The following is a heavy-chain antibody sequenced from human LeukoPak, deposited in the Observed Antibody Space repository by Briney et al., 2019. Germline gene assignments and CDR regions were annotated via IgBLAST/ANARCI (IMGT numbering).Heavy chain of an antibody. V-gene: IGHV1-18*01. D-gene: IGHD4-23*01. CDR1: GYTFTSYG. CDR3: AGDDVDYGGNN. CDR2: ISAFNGNT. Sequence: ASVKVSCKASGYTFTSYGISWVRQAPGQGLEWMGWISAFNGNTNYAQTLQGRVTMSTDTSTSTDYIDMRSLRYDDTALYYTAGDDVDYGGNNWGQGTLVTVSS. J-gene: IGHJ4*02.